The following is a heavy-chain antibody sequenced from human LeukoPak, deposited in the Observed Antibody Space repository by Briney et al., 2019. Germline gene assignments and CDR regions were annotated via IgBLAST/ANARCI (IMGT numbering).Heavy chain of an antibody. CDR3: ARPTAGYCTNGVCYPHGAFDI. CDR1: GYSISSGYY. J-gene: IGHJ3*02. D-gene: IGHD2-8*01. CDR2: IYHSGST. Sequence: PSETLSLTCTVSGYSISSGYYWGWIRQPPGKGLEWIGSIYHSGSTYYNPSLKSRVTISVDTSKNQSSLKLSSVTAADTAVYYCARPTAGYCTNGVCYPHGAFDIWGQGTMVTVSS. V-gene: IGHV4-38-2*02.